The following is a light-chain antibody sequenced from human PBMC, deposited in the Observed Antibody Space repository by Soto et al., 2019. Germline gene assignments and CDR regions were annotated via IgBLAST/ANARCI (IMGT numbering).Light chain of an antibody. CDR3: CLYAGSNKG. CDR1: SSDVGGYNY. Sequence: QSALTQPPSASGSPGQSVTISCTGTSSDVGGYNYVSWYQQHPGKAPKFMIYEVSKRPSGVPDGFSGSKSGNTASLAVSGLQAEYEADYSGCLYAGSNKGFGGGTKQTVL. V-gene: IGLV2-8*01. J-gene: IGLJ2*01. CDR2: EVS.